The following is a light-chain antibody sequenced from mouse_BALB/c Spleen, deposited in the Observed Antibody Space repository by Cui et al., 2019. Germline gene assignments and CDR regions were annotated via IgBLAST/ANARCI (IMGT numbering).Light chain of an antibody. CDR1: SSVSY. CDR3: QQWSSNPLT. J-gene: IGKJ5*01. V-gene: IGKV4-68*01. CDR2: LTS. Sequence: QIVLTQSPALMSASPGEKVTMTCSASSSVSYMYWYQQKPRSSPKPWIYLTSNLASGVPARFSGSGSGTSYSLTIRSIEAEDAATYYCQQWSSNPLTFGAGTKLELK.